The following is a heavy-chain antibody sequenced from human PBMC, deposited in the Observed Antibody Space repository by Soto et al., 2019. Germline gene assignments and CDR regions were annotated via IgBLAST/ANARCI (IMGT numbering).Heavy chain of an antibody. J-gene: IGHJ3*02. CDR2: IYSGGST. Sequence: EVQLVESGGGLVQPGGSLRLSCAASGFTVSSNYMSWVRQAPGKGLEWVSVIYSGGSTYYADSVKGRFTISRDNSKNTLYLQMNSLRAEDTSVYYCARGSPPPIRFLEWLSLYSGDAFDIWGQGTMVTVSS. V-gene: IGHV3-66*01. D-gene: IGHD3-3*01. CDR1: GFTVSSNY. CDR3: ARGSPPPIRFLEWLSLYSGDAFDI.